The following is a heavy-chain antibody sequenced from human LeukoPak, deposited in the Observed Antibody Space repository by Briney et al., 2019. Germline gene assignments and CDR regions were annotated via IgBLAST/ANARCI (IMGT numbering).Heavy chain of an antibody. D-gene: IGHD3-10*01. CDR1: GFTFSSYA. Sequence: GGSLRLSCAASGFTFSSYAMSWVRQAPGKGLEWVSAISGSGGTTYYADSVRGRFTISRDNSKDTVYLQMNSLRAEDTAVYYCAKDRVTLVRGVDVWGKGTTVTVSS. CDR2: ISGSGGTT. CDR3: AKDRVTLVRGVDV. J-gene: IGHJ6*04. V-gene: IGHV3-23*01.